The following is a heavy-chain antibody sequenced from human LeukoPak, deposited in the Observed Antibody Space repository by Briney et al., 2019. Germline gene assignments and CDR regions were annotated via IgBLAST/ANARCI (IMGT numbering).Heavy chain of an antibody. D-gene: IGHD5/OR15-5a*01. CDR1: GFTFSTYA. CDR2: LSYDGTSE. V-gene: IGHV3-30*07. CDR3: ARAGIRYGVYDGDFDY. J-gene: IGHJ4*02. Sequence: GGSLRLSCAASGFTFSTYAMHWVRQAPGKGLEWVAVLSYDGTSEYYADSVRGRFTISRDNAKNSLYLQMDSLRAEDTAIYYCARAGIRYGVYDGDFDYWGQGTLVTVSS.